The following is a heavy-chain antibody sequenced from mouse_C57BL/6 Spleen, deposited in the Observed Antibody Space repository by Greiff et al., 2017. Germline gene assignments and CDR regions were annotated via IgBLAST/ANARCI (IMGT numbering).Heavy chain of an antibody. V-gene: IGHV1-50*01. D-gene: IGHD1-1*01. CDR2: IDPSDSYT. CDR1: GYTFTSYW. CDR3: AKRGGIYYGSMDY. J-gene: IGHJ4*01. Sequence: QVQLQQPGAELVKPGASVKLSCKASGYTFTSYWMQWVKQRPGQGLEWIGEIDPSDSYTNYNQKFKGKATLTVDTSSSTAYMQLSSLTSEDAAVYYCAKRGGIYYGSMDYWGQGTSVTVSS.